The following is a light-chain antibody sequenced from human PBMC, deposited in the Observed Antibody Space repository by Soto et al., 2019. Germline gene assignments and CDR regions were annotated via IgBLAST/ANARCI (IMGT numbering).Light chain of an antibody. CDR3: QERSHWT. J-gene: IGKJ1*01. CDR1: VMISTY. CDR2: DAS. V-gene: IGKV3-11*01. Sequence: EIVLTQSPVTLSLSPGQRATISFRASVMISTYVAWYQQKPGQAPRLLIYDASNSATGVPARFSGSGSGTDFTLTISALEPEDFAVYYCQERSHWTFGRGTKVDIK.